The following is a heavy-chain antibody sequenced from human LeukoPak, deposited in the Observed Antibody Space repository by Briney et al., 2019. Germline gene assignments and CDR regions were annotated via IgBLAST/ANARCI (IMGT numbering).Heavy chain of an antibody. Sequence: QPGGSLRLSCAASGFTFISYAMNWVRQAPGRGLEWVSGFSGSGGTTYYADSVKGRVTISRDNSKNTLYLQMHSLRAEDTAVYYCANGNRCTSPNCLGYYYFYMDVWGKGTTVTVSS. V-gene: IGHV3-23*01. CDR1: GFTFISYA. CDR2: FSGSGGTT. D-gene: IGHD2-8*01. CDR3: ANGNRCTSPNCLGYYYFYMDV. J-gene: IGHJ6*03.